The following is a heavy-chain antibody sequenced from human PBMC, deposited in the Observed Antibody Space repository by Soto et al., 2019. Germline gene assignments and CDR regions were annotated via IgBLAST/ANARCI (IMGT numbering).Heavy chain of an antibody. Sequence: SETLSLTCTVSGGSISSSSYYWGWIRQPPGKGLEWIGSIYYSGSTYYNPSLKSRVTISVDTSKNQFSLKLSSVTAADMAVYYCARGIGGYFDYWGQGTLVTVSS. CDR3: ARGIGGYFDY. D-gene: IGHD2-21*01. CDR2: IYYSGST. V-gene: IGHV4-39*01. CDR1: GGSISSSSYY. J-gene: IGHJ4*02.